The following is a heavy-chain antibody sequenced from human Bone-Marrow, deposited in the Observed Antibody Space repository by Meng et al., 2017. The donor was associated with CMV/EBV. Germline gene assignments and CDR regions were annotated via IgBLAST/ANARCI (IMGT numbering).Heavy chain of an antibody. J-gene: IGHJ3*02. CDR1: GFTFDDYT. CDR2: ISWDGGST. D-gene: IGHD1-26*01. CDR3: AKEGGSYAFGAFDI. V-gene: IGHV3-43*01. Sequence: GESLKISCAASGFTFDDYTMHWVRQAPGKGLEWVSLISWDGGSTYYADSVKGRFTISRDNSKNSLYLQMNSLRTEDTALYYCAKEGGSYAFGAFDIWGQRQMV.